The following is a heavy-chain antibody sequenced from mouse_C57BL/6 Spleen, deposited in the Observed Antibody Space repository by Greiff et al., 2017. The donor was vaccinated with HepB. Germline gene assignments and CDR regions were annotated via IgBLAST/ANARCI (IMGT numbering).Heavy chain of an antibody. Sequence: EVQLVESGGGLVKPGGSLKLSCAASGFTFSSYAMSWVRQTPEKRLEWVATISDGGSYTYYPDNVKGRFTISRDNAKNNLYLQMSHLKSEDTAMYYCARDGYGNYGWFAYWGQGTLVTVSA. J-gene: IGHJ3*01. CDR1: GFTFSSYA. D-gene: IGHD2-1*01. V-gene: IGHV5-4*01. CDR2: ISDGGSYT. CDR3: ARDGYGNYGWFAY.